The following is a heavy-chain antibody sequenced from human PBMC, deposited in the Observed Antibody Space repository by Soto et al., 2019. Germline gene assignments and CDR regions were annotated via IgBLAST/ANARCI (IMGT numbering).Heavy chain of an antibody. CDR1: GFTLSSYS. CDR3: ERGRDYGDYGYYYYGMDV. D-gene: IGHD4-17*01. CDR2: ISYQGSNK. Sequence: PAGSLRLSWAPAGFTLSSYSTHWVRQAPGKWLGWVAAISYQGSNKYYADYVKGRLTISRDNSKNTLYLQRKSLRAEDTDVYYCERGRDYGDYGYYYYGMDVWGQGTTVTVSS. J-gene: IGHJ6*02. V-gene: IGHV3-30-3*01.